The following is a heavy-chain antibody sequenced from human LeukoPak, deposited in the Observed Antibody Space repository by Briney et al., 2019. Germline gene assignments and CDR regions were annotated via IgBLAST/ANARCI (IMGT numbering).Heavy chain of an antibody. Sequence: SETLSLTCTVSGGSISSYYRSWIRQPPGKGLEWIGYIYYSGGTNYNPSLKSRVTISEDTSKNQFSLKLSSVTAADTAVYYCARDSRFDYWGQGTLVTVSS. CDR1: GGSISSYY. CDR2: IYYSGGT. J-gene: IGHJ4*02. CDR3: ARDSRFDY. V-gene: IGHV4-59*01.